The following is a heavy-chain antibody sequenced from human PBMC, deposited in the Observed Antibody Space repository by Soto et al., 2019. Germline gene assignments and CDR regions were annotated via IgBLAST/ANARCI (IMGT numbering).Heavy chain of an antibody. D-gene: IGHD2-2*02. CDR2: ISGSGGST. CDR3: AKDLSDIVVVPAAIGVFDY. J-gene: IGHJ4*02. CDR1: GFTFSTYA. V-gene: IGHV3-23*01. Sequence: GGSLRLSCAASGFTFSTYAMNWVRQAPGKGLEWVSTISGSGGSTYYADSVKGRLTISRDNSKNTLYLQMNSLRAEDTAVYYCAKDLSDIVVVPAAIGVFDYWGQGALVTVS.